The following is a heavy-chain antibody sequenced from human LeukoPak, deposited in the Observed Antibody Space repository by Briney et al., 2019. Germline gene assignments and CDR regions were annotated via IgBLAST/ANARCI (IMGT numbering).Heavy chain of an antibody. D-gene: IGHD3-10*01. CDR3: ARGRRGLLWFGSFDY. Sequence: SETLSLTCNVSGGSISSHYWSWIRQPAGKGLEWIGRIYTSGSTNYNPSRKSRVTMSIDASKNQFSLRLSSVTAADTAVYYCARGRRGLLWFGSFDYWGQGTLVTVSS. CDR1: GGSISSHY. V-gene: IGHV4-4*07. CDR2: IYTSGST. J-gene: IGHJ4*02.